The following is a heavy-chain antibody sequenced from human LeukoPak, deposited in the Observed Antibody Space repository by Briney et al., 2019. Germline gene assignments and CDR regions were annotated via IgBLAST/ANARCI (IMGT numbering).Heavy chain of an antibody. CDR2: ISGDGGST. Sequence: GGSLRLSCAAPGFSFDDYAIHWVRQAPGKGLEWVSLISGDGGSTFYADSVKGRFTISRDNSKNSLYLQMSSLRSEDTALYYCARESDSSSWYDSWGQGNLVTVSS. D-gene: IGHD3-22*01. CDR1: GFSFDDYA. CDR3: ARESDSSSWYDS. V-gene: IGHV3-43*02. J-gene: IGHJ5*01.